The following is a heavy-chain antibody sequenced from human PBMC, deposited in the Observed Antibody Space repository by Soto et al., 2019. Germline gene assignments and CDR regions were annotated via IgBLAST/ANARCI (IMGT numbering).Heavy chain of an antibody. V-gene: IGHV1-8*01. CDR2: MNPNSGNT. CDR1: GYTFTSYD. J-gene: IGHJ4*02. CDR3: ARGPGYIAEGGSG. D-gene: IGHD6-13*01. Sequence: QVQLVQSGAEVKKPGASVKVSCKASGYTFTSYDINWVRQAPGQGLEWMGWMNPNSGNTGYAQKFRGRVNMTRNTSISTAYMELSGLRPEDTAVYYCARGPGYIAEGGSGWGQGTLVTVSS.